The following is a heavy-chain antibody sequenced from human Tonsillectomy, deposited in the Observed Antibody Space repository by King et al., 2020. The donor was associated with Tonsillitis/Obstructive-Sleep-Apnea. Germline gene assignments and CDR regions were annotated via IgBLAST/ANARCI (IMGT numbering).Heavy chain of an antibody. D-gene: IGHD3-3*01. V-gene: IGHV3-20*04. CDR1: GFTFDDYG. CDR2: INWNGGST. J-gene: IGHJ6*03. Sequence: VQLVESGGGVVRPGGSLRLSCAASGFTFDDYGMSWVRQAPGKGLEWVFVINWNGGSTGDADSVKGRFTISRDNAKNSLYLQMNSLRAEDTALYYCARDRLNYDFWSGYPGYYYYYYMDVWGKGTTVTVSS. CDR3: ARDRLNYDFWSGYPGYYYYYYMDV.